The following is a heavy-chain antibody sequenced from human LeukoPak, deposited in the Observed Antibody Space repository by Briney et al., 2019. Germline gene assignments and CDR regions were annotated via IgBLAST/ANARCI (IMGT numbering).Heavy chain of an antibody. CDR1: GFTFSSYA. Sequence: PGGSLRLSCAASGFTFSSYAMSWVRQAPGKGLEWVSTISRNGGSTYYADSVKARFTISRDNSKNTLYLQMNSLTAEDTAVYYCVGVPAAFDYWGQGTLVTVSS. D-gene: IGHD2-2*01. CDR3: VGVPAAFDY. V-gene: IGHV3-23*01. CDR2: ISRNGGST. J-gene: IGHJ4*02.